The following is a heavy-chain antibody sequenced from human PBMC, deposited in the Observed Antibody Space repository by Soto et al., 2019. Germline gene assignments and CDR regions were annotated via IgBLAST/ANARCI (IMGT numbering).Heavy chain of an antibody. CDR3: ARELEGGVFDI. V-gene: IGHV4-30-4*01. CDR1: GASISSGDYF. Sequence: KTSETLSLTCTVSGASISSGDYFWTWIRQPPGKGLEWMGYLSYTGSTYYNPSLRNRATISVDESSNHLSLRLSSVTAADTAVYYCARELEGGVFDIWGRGTLVTVSS. J-gene: IGHJ3*02. D-gene: IGHD2-8*02. CDR2: LSYTGST.